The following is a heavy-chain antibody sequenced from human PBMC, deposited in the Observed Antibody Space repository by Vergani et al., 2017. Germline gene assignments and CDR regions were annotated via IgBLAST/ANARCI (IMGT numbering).Heavy chain of an antibody. CDR1: GGSFSGYY. J-gene: IGHJ5*02. Sequence: QVQLQQWGAGLLKPSETLSLTCAVYGGSFSGYYWSWIRQPPGKGLEWIGEINHSGSTNYNPSLKSRVTISVDTSKNQFSLKLSSVTAADTAVYYCARAPPWYSSGWKTRYWFDPWGQGTLVTVSS. CDR2: INHSGST. V-gene: IGHV4-34*01. D-gene: IGHD6-19*01. CDR3: ARAPPWYSSGWKTRYWFDP.